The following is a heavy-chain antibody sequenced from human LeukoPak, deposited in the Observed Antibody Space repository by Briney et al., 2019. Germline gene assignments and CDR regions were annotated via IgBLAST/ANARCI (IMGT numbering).Heavy chain of an antibody. V-gene: IGHV3-9*01. CDR3: TKANWGSPFDY. J-gene: IGHJ4*02. Sequence: GGSLRLSCAASGFTFDDYSMHWVRQAPGKGLVWVSGITWNSDNTDYADSVRGRFTISRDNAKNSLYLQINSLRTEDTAFYYCTKANWGSPFDYWGQGTLVAVSS. CDR2: ITWNSDNT. D-gene: IGHD7-27*01. CDR1: GFTFDDYS.